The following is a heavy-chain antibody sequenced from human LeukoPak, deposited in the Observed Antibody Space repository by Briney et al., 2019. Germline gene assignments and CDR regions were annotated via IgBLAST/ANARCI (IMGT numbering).Heavy chain of an antibody. CDR3: ARDLGAVAGTNDY. CDR2: INTDGSTT. CDR1: GFTFSSYW. V-gene: IGHV3-74*01. Sequence: GGSLRLSCAASGFTFSSYWMHWVRQAPGKGLVWVSRINTDGSTTSYADSVKGRFTISRDDAKKTLYLQMNSLRAEDTAVYYCARDLGAVAGTNDYWGQGTLVTVSS. J-gene: IGHJ4*02. D-gene: IGHD6-19*01.